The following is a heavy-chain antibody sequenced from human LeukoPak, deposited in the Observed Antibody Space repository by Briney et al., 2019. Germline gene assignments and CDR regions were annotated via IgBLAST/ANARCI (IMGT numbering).Heavy chain of an antibody. CDR2: INPNSGGT. Sequence: ASVKVSCKASGYTFTGYYMHWVRQAPGQGLEWMGWINPNSGGTNYAQKFQGRVTMTRDTSISTAYMELSRLRSDDTAVYYCARELYCSSTSCYTRYFDYWGQGTLVTVSS. D-gene: IGHD2-2*02. CDR1: GYTFTGYY. J-gene: IGHJ4*02. CDR3: ARELYCSSTSCYTRYFDY. V-gene: IGHV1-2*02.